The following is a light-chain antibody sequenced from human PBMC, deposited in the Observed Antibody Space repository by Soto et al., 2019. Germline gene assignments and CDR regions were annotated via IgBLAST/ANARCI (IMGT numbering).Light chain of an antibody. Sequence: DLVMTQSPLSLPVTPGEPASISCRSSQSLLHSNGYNYLDWYLQKPGQSPQLLIYLGSNRASGVPNRFSGSRSGTDFTLKSSRVEAEDVGVYYCMQPLQTPPDFGGGTKVEIK. CDR3: MQPLQTPPD. CDR2: LGS. J-gene: IGKJ4*01. V-gene: IGKV2-28*01. CDR1: QSLLHSNGYNY.